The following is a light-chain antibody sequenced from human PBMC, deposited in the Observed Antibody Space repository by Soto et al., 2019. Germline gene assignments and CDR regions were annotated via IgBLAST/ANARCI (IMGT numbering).Light chain of an antibody. Sequence: QSVLTQTPSASASLGASVKLTCTLSSGHSSYAIAWHQQQPEKGPRYLMKLNSDGSHSKGDGIPDRFSGSSSGAERYLTISSLQSEDEADYYCQTWGTGVVVFGVGTQLTVL. CDR1: SGHSSYA. CDR3: QTWGTGVVV. CDR2: LNSDGSH. V-gene: IGLV4-69*01. J-gene: IGLJ2*01.